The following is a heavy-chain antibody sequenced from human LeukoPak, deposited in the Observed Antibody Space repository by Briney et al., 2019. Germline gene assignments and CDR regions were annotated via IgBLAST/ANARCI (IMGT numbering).Heavy chain of an antibody. CDR3: ALQVGVTVSVWDY. V-gene: IGHV5-10-1*01. J-gene: IGHJ4*02. CDR1: GYSFTTSW. Sequence: GESLKISCKGSGYSFTTSWITWVRPMSGKSLEWMGRIDPSDSHTNYSPSFQGHVTISADKSTTTAYLEWSSLRASDTAMYYCALQVGVTVSVWDYWGQGTLVTVSS. CDR2: IDPSDSHT. D-gene: IGHD3-16*01.